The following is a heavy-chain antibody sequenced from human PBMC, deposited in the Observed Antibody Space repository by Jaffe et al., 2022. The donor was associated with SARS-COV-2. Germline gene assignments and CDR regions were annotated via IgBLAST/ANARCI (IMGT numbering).Heavy chain of an antibody. CDR2: ISWNDVK. V-gene: IGHV2-5*01. D-gene: IGHD3-10*01. CDR1: GFSVSTSRVG. CDR3: AHTMYASGESFYWFDY. Sequence: QITLKESGPTLVKPTQTLTLTCTFSGFSVSTSRVGVGWFRQPPGAALEWLAAISWNDVKRYSPPLQTRLTITKDTSKNQVVLTMTNMDPADTATYYCAHTMYASGESFYWFDYWGQGTLVTVSS. J-gene: IGHJ4*02.